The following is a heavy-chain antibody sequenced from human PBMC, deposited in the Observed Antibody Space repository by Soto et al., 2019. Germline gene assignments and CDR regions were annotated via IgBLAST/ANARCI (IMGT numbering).Heavy chain of an antibody. J-gene: IGHJ6*03. CDR1: GYTFTSYD. D-gene: IGHD3-3*01. V-gene: IGHV1-8*01. CDR3: GRGSDFWSGYYYYYYYYMDV. Sequence: ASVKVSCKASGYTFTSYDINWVRQATGQGLEWMGWMNPNSGNTGYAQKFQGRVTMTRNTSISTAYMELSSLRSEDTAVYYCGRGSDFWSGYYYYYYYYMDVWGKGTTVTVSS. CDR2: MNPNSGNT.